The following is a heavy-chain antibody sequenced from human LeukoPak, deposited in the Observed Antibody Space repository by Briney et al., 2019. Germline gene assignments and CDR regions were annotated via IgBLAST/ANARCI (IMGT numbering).Heavy chain of an antibody. D-gene: IGHD3-10*01. Sequence: SETLSLTCTVSGGSISSIIYYWGWIRQPPGKGLEWIGTIYDSGSTYYNVSLKSRVTISVDTSRNQFSLKPSSVTAADTAVYYCARHSRSVDYGSGSYTWDYWGQGTLVTVSS. CDR1: GGSISSIIYY. V-gene: IGHV4-39*01. CDR3: ARHSRSVDYGSGSYTWDY. CDR2: IYDSGST. J-gene: IGHJ4*02.